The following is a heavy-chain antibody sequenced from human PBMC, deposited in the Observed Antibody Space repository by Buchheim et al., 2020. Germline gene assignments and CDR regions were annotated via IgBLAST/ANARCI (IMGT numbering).Heavy chain of an antibody. CDR1: GFTFSSYW. Sequence: EVQLVESGGGLVQPGGSLRLSCAASGFTFSSYWMSWVRQAPGKGLEWVANIKQDGSEKYYVDSVKGRFTISRDHAKNSLYLQMNSLRAEDTAVYYCARYQFGVVVVAATPFDYWGQGTL. J-gene: IGHJ4*02. D-gene: IGHD2-15*01. CDR2: IKQDGSEK. CDR3: ARYQFGVVVVAATPFDY. V-gene: IGHV3-7*01.